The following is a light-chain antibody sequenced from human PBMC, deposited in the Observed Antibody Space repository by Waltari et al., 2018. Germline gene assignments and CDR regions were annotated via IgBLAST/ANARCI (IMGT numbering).Light chain of an antibody. CDR2: DVS. J-gene: IGLJ2*01. CDR3: SLYTTSSVL. Sequence: QSALIQPASVSGSPGQSITISCTGTTSDFGSYNYVSWYQQHSGKVPKVIIYDVSNRPSGVSNRFSGSKSGNTASLTISGLQAEDEADYYCSLYTTSSVLFGGGTKLTVL. V-gene: IGLV2-14*03. CDR1: TSDFGSYNY.